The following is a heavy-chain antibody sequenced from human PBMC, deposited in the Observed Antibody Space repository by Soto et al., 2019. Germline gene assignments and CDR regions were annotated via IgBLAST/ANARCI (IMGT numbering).Heavy chain of an antibody. CDR1: GCTFSSYT. J-gene: IGHJ6*02. V-gene: IGHV1-18*01. Sequence: ASVKVSCKASGCTFSSYTISWVRQAPGQGLEWMGWISAYNGNTNYAQKLQGRVTMTTDTSTSTAYMELRSLRSDDTAVYYCARVVADKDYYYYYGMDVWGQGTTVTVSS. CDR3: ARVVADKDYYYYYGMDV. CDR2: ISAYNGNT. D-gene: IGHD2-2*01.